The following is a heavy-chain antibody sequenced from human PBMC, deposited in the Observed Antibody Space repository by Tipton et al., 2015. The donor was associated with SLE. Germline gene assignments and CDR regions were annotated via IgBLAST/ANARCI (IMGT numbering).Heavy chain of an antibody. CDR3: ASYDFWSGYYMPFDY. J-gene: IGHJ4*02. CDR2: IYYSGST. CDR1: GGSISSSSYY. V-gene: IGHV4-39*07. Sequence: TLSLTCTVSGGSISSSSYYWGWIRQPPGKGLEWIGSIYYSGSTYYNPSLKSRVTISVDTSKNQFSLKLSSVTAADTAVYYCASYDFWSGYYMPFDYWGQGTLVTVSS. D-gene: IGHD3-3*01.